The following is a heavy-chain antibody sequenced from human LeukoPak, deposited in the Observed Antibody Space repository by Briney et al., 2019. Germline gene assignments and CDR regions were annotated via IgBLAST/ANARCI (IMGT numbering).Heavy chain of an antibody. CDR1: GGSISSHF. V-gene: IGHV4-59*11. J-gene: IGHJ3*02. CDR2: VYYSGNT. Sequence: SETLSLTCSVSGGSISSHFWTWIRQPPGKGLEWIGYVYYSGNTNYNPSLRSRVTISIDTSKSQFSLNLKSVTAADTAIYYCAREGLAARRGAFDIWGQGTVVSVSS. D-gene: IGHD6-6*01. CDR3: AREGLAARRGAFDI.